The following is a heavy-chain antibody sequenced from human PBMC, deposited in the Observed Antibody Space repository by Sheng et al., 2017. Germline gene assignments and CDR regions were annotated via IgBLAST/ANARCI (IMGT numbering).Heavy chain of an antibody. CDR3: ARIFGNSASVTYYYGMDV. Sequence: QVQLVQSGAEAKKPGSSVKVSCKASGGAFGTYAIGWVRQATAQGLEWMGGIVPAFGTTKYAQKFQGRVTITADASTNIAYMELRSLKSEDTAVYFCARIFGNSASVTYYYGMDVWGQ. D-gene: IGHD3-10*01. J-gene: IGHJ6*02. CDR2: IVPAFGTT. CDR1: GGAFGTYA. V-gene: IGHV1-69*01.